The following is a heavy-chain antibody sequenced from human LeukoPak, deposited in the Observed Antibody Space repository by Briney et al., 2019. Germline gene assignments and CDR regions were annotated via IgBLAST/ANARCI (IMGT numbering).Heavy chain of an antibody. CDR3: ARDLGDCSGGSCTEG. Sequence: GGSLRLSCAASGFTFSSFGMSWVRQAPGKGLEWVSVIYSGGSTYYADSVKGRFTISRDNSKNTLYLQMNSLRAEDTAVYYCARDLGDCSGGSCTEGWGQGTLVTVSS. CDR2: IYSGGST. D-gene: IGHD2-15*01. CDR1: GFTFSSFG. J-gene: IGHJ4*02. V-gene: IGHV3-53*01.